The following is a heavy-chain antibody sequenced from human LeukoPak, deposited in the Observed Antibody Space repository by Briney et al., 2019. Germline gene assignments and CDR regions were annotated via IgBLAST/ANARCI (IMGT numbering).Heavy chain of an antibody. Sequence: SGGSLRLSCAASGFTFSSYGMHWVRQAPGKGLEWVAVIWYDGSNKYYADSVKGRFTISRDNSKNTLYLQMNSLKTEDTAVYYCTAGPGNSGYWGQGTLVTVSS. V-gene: IGHV3-33*01. CDR1: GFTFSSYG. D-gene: IGHD4-23*01. CDR2: IWYDGSNK. J-gene: IGHJ4*02. CDR3: TAGPGNSGY.